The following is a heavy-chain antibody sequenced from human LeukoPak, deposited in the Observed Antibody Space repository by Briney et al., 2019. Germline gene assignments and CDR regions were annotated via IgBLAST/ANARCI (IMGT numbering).Heavy chain of an antibody. CDR3: ARDIRYFDWPHYYYGMDV. CDR1: GYTFTGYY. J-gene: IGHJ6*02. D-gene: IGHD3-9*01. V-gene: IGHV1-2*06. CDR2: INPNSGGT. Sequence: EASVKVSCKASGYTFTGYYMHWVRQAPGQGLEWMGRINPNSGGTNYAQKFQGRVTMTRDTSISTAYMGLSRLRSDDTAVYYCARDIRYFDWPHYYYGMDVWGQGTTVTVSS.